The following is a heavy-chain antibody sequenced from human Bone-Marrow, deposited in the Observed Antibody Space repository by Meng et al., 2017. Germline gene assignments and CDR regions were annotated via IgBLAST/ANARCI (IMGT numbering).Heavy chain of an antibody. D-gene: IGHD3-10*01. CDR3: ARFSDRGAMVRGVFSGYWFDP. CDR2: INPSGGNT. Sequence: ASVKVSCKASGYTFTSYYMHWVRQAPGQGLEWMGIINPSGGNTSYAQKFQGRVTMTRDTSTSTVYMELSSLRSEYTAVYYCARFSDRGAMVRGVFSGYWFDPWGQGTLVTVSS. J-gene: IGHJ5*02. V-gene: IGHV1-46*01. CDR1: GYTFTSYY.